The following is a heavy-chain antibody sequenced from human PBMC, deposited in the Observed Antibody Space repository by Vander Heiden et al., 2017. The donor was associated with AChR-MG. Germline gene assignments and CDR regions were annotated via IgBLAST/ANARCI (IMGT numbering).Heavy chain of an antibody. Sequence: EVQLVESGGGLVQPGRSLRLSCAASAFTFDDYAMHWVRQAPGKGLEWVSGISWNSGSIGYADSVKGRFTISRDNAKNSLYLQMNSLRAEDTALYYCAKGNYYDSSGHFDYWGQGTLVTVSS. CDR3: AKGNYYDSSGHFDY. J-gene: IGHJ4*02. CDR2: ISWNSGSI. V-gene: IGHV3-9*01. D-gene: IGHD3-22*01. CDR1: AFTFDDYA.